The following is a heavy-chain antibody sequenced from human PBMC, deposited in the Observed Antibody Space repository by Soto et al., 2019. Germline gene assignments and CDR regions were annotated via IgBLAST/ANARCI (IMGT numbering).Heavy chain of an antibody. V-gene: IGHV3-21*01. D-gene: IGHD2-2*01. CDR3: ARGLGFCTGTSCYRVCPDY. CDR2: ISSSSSYI. J-gene: IGHJ4*02. Sequence: PGGSLRLSCAASGFIFGSYSMNWVRQAPGKGLEWVSSISSSSSYIYYADSVKGRFTISRDNAKNSLSLQMNSLRAEDTAVYYCARGLGFCTGTSCYRVCPDYCDQGTLGTGSS. CDR1: GFIFGSYS.